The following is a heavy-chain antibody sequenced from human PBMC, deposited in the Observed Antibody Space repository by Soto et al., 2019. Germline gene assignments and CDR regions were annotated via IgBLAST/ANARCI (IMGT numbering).Heavy chain of an antibody. Sequence: PGGSLRLSCAASGFTFSSYAMHWVRQAPGKGLEWVAVISYGGSNKYYADSVKGRFTISRDNSKNTLYLQMNSLRAEDTAVYYCARDSARCTMIVVVISDAFDIWGQGTIVTVSS. V-gene: IGHV3-30-3*01. CDR2: ISYGGSNK. D-gene: IGHD3-22*01. J-gene: IGHJ3*02. CDR3: ARDSARCTMIVVVISDAFDI. CDR1: GFTFSSYA.